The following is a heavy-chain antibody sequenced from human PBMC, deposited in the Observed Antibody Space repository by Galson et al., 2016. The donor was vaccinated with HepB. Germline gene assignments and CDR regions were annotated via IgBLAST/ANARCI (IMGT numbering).Heavy chain of an antibody. V-gene: IGHV4-59*01. CDR2: IYYSGST. Sequence: ETLSLTCTVSGGSISSYYWSWIRQPPGKGLEWIGYIYYSGSTNYNPSLKSRVTISVDTSKNQFSLKLSSVSAADTAVYYCARGFEYRSFVWLDSWGQGTLVIVSS. CDR1: GGSISSYY. J-gene: IGHJ5*01. D-gene: IGHD6-19*01. CDR3: ARGFEYRSFVWLDS.